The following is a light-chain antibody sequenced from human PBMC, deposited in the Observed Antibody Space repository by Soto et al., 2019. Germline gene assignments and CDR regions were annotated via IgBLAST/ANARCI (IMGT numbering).Light chain of an antibody. CDR3: QQYNSWTLIS. V-gene: IGKV3-15*01. CDR2: GAS. Sequence: EIVMTQSPATLSVSPGERATLSCRASQSVSSNLAWYQQKPGQAPRLLIYGASTRATGIPARFSGSGSGTEFTLSISSLQSEDSAVYYCQQYNSWTLISFGQGTRLEIK. J-gene: IGKJ5*01. CDR1: QSVSSN.